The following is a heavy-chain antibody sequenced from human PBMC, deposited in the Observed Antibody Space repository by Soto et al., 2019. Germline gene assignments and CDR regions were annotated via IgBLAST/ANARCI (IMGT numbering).Heavy chain of an antibody. CDR3: AKDRTTMYDGFDI. V-gene: IGHV3-23*01. CDR2: VTGSGGSA. D-gene: IGHD1-1*01. CDR1: GFTFTTYA. Sequence: PGGSLRLSCAASGFTFTTYAMTWVRQAPGKGLKWVSTVTGSGGSAYYADSVQGRFTISRDNSKNTVYLQMNSLRADDTAIYYCAKDRTTMYDGFDIWGQGTMVTVSS. J-gene: IGHJ3*02.